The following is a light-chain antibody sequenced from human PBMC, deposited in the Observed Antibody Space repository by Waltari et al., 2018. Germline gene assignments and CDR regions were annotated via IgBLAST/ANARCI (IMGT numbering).Light chain of an antibody. V-gene: IGLV4-69*01. CDR1: SGHSRHV. CDR3: QTGGHGTWV. J-gene: IGLJ3*02. CDR2: VNSDGSH. Sequence: QLVLTQSPSASASLGASVKLPLTLSSGHSRHVLGWLQQQPGKGPRYLMKVNSDGSHRKGDEIPDRFSGSSSGAERYLTISNLQSEDEADYYCQTGGHGTWVFGGGTKLTVL.